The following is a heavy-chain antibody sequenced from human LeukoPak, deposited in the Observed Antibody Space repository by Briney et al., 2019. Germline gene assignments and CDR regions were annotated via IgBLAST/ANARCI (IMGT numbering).Heavy chain of an antibody. V-gene: IGHV3-7*01. CDR1: GFTFSTYW. CDR3: AREGYANAFDM. J-gene: IGHJ3*02. Sequence: GGSLRLSCAASGFTFSTYWMSWVRQAPGKGLEWVANINQDGSEKYYVDSVKGRFTISRDNAKNSLYVQMNSLRAEDTAVYYCAREGYANAFDMWGQGTMVTVSS. D-gene: IGHD5-12*01. CDR2: INQDGSEK.